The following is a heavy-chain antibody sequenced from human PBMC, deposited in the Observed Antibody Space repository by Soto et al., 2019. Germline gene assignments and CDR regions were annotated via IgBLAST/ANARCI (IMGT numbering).Heavy chain of an antibody. CDR1: GYTFTSYA. CDR3: ASEMTYYDFWSGYSSNWFDP. V-gene: IGHV1-3*01. D-gene: IGHD3-3*01. CDR2: INAGNGNT. Sequence: ASVKVSCKASGYTFTSYAMHWVRQAPGQRLEWMGWINAGNGNTKYSQKFQGRVTITRDTSASTAYMELSSLRPEDTAVYYCASEMTYYDFWSGYSSNWFDPWGQGTLVTVSS. J-gene: IGHJ5*02.